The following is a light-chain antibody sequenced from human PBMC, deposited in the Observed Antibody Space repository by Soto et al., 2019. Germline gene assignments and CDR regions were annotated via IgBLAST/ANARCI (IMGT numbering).Light chain of an antibody. Sequence: DIQMTQSPSSLSASVGHSVTSTCRASQSISSYLNWYQQKPGKAPKLLIYAASSLQSGVPSRFSGSGSGTDFTLTISSLQPEDFATYYCQQSYSTPITFGQGTRLEIK. J-gene: IGKJ5*01. CDR1: QSISSY. CDR3: QQSYSTPIT. V-gene: IGKV1-39*01. CDR2: AAS.